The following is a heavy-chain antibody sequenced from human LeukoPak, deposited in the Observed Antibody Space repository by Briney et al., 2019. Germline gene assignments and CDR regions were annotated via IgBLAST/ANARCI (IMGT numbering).Heavy chain of an antibody. CDR3: ASGPPSLKYFEY. Sequence: PGGSLRLSCAASGFTFSTYVMNWFRQAPGKGLEWVSTISVGAEYIFYADSVKGRFTISRDDSNNALYLQMHSLRAEDTALYYCASGPPSLKYFEYWGQGTLVTVSS. CDR2: ISVGAEYI. J-gene: IGHJ4*02. V-gene: IGHV3-23*01. D-gene: IGHD2-15*01. CDR1: GFTFSTYV.